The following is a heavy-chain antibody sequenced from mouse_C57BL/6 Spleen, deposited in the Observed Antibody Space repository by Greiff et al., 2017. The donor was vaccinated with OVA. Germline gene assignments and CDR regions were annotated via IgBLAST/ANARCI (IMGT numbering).Heavy chain of an antibody. D-gene: IGHD1-1*01. J-gene: IGHJ2*01. V-gene: IGHV1-64*01. CDR3: ASAYGSSCGY. CDR1: GYTFTSYW. CDR2: IHPNSGST. Sequence: VKLMESGAELVKPGASVKLSCKASGYTFTSYWMHWVKQRPGQGLEWIGMIHPNSGSTNYNEKFKSKATLTVDKSSSTAYMQLSSLTSEDSAVYYCASAYGSSCGYWGQGTTLTVSS.